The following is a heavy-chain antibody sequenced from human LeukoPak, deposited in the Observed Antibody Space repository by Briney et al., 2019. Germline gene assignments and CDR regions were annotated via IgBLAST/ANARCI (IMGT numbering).Heavy chain of an antibody. CDR2: IYSGGST. CDR3: ARGHSSDAFDI. D-gene: IGHD2-15*01. Sequence: GGSLRLSCAASGFTVSSNYMSWVRQAPGKGLEWVSVIYSGGSTYYADSVKGRFTISRDNSKNTLYLQMNSLRADDTAVYYCARGHSSDAFDIWGQGTMVTVSS. J-gene: IGHJ3*02. CDR1: GFTVSSNY. V-gene: IGHV3-66*02.